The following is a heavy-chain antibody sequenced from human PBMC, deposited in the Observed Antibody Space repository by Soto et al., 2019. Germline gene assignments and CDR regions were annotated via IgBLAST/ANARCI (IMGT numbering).Heavy chain of an antibody. CDR1: GGSISSDDYY. J-gene: IGHJ4*02. V-gene: IGHV4-30-4*01. Sequence: PXETLSLTCTVSGGSISSDDYYWSWIRQPPGKGLEWIGYIYYSGSTYFNPSLKSRATISVDTSKNQFSLKLSSVTAADTAVYYCARVAPNGSWALDYWGQGTLVTVSS. CDR2: IYYSGST. D-gene: IGHD6-13*01. CDR3: ARVAPNGSWALDY.